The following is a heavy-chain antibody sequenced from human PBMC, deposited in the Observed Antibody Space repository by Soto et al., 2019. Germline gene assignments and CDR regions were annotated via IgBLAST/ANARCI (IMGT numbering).Heavy chain of an antibody. CDR1: GYTFTSYG. CDR3: ARVDVRCFEWFGKLFDP. Sequence: ASVKVSCKASGYTFTSYGISGVRQAPGRGLEWMGWISAYNGNTNYAQKLQGRVTMTTDTSTSTAYMELRSLRADDTAVYYCARVDVRCFEWFGKLFDPWGQGTLVTVSS. J-gene: IGHJ5*02. V-gene: IGHV1-18*01. D-gene: IGHD3-9*01. CDR2: ISAYNGNT.